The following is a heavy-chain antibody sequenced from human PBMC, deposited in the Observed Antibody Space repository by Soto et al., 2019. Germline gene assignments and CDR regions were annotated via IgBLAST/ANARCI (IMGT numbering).Heavy chain of an antibody. V-gene: IGHV3-30*04. CDR2: ISYDGSNT. Sequence: SGGSLRLSCTGSGFSFSSYAIHWARQAPGKGLEWVAVISYDGSNTFYGESVRGRFTISRDDSKNTVYLQMNSLRGEDTAIYYCGRDNMIQLCPPSSVDSWGQGALVTVSS. CDR1: GFSFSSYA. J-gene: IGHJ4*02. D-gene: IGHD1-1*01. CDR3: GRDNMIQLCPPSSVDS.